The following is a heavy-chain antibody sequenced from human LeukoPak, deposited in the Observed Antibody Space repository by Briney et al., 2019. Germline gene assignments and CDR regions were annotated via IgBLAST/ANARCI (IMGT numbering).Heavy chain of an antibody. D-gene: IGHD1-1*01. CDR2: ISAYNGNT. CDR3: ARRALGVQLERPDYYCYGMDV. CDR1: GYTFTSYG. J-gene: IGHJ6*02. V-gene: IGHV1-18*01. Sequence: ASVKVSCKASGYTFTSYGISWMRQAPGQGLEWMGWISAYNGNTNYAQKLQGRVTMTTDTSTSTAYMELRSLRSDDTAVYYCARRALGVQLERPDYYCYGMDVWGQGTTVTVSS.